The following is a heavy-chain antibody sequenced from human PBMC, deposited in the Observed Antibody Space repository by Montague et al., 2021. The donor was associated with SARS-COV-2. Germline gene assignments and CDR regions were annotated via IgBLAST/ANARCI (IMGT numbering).Heavy chain of an antibody. J-gene: IGHJ4*02. D-gene: IGHD3-16*01. CDR2: NGYS. V-gene: IGHV4-4*07. CDR3: AAYSVGLGGRGY. CDR1: GGSINDNYH. Sequence: SETLSLTCTVTGGSINDNYHWSWMRQSPGKGLEWIGLNGYSDFSPSLWGRVTISVDPYRNQFSLKLTSVTAADTALYYCAAYSVGLGGRGYGGQGTLVTVSS.